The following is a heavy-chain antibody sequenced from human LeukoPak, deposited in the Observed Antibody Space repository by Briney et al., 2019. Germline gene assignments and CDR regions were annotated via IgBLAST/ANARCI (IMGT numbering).Heavy chain of an antibody. CDR3: AREPTVTTPYYFDY. V-gene: IGHV3-33*01. Sequence: PGGSLRLSCAASGFTFSSYGMHWVRQAPGKGLEGVAVIWYDGSNKYYADSVKGRFTISRDNSKNTLYLQMNSLRAEDTAVYYCAREPTVTTPYYFDYWGQGTLVTVSS. J-gene: IGHJ4*02. CDR2: IWYDGSNK. CDR1: GFTFSSYG. D-gene: IGHD4-11*01.